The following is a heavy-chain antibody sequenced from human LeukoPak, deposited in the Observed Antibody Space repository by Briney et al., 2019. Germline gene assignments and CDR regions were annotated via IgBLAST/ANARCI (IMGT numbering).Heavy chain of an antibody. V-gene: IGHV1-46*01. J-gene: IGHJ4*02. Sequence: GASVKVSCKASGYTFTSYYMHWVRQAPGQGLEWMGIINPSGGSTSYAQKFQGRVTMTRDTSTSTVYMELSSLRSEDTAVYYCARDYGGTYHTGFFDSWGQGTLVTVSS. CDR1: GYTFTSYY. CDR3: ARDYGGTYHTGFFDS. CDR2: INPSGGST. D-gene: IGHD4-23*01.